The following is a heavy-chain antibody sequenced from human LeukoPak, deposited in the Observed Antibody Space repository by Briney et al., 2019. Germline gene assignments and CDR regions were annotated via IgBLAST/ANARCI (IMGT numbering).Heavy chain of an antibody. CDR1: GYSLSELL. CDR2: VDPEDGET. D-gene: IGHD3-22*01. J-gene: IGHJ4*02. V-gene: IGHV1-24*01. CDR3: ATDYYDSSGYSGDFDY. Sequence: ASVKVSCKVSGYSLSELLMHWVRQDPGEGVEWMGGVDPEDGETIYAQKFQGRVTMTEDTSTDTAYMELSSLRSEDTAVYYCATDYYDSSGYSGDFDYWGQGTLVTVSS.